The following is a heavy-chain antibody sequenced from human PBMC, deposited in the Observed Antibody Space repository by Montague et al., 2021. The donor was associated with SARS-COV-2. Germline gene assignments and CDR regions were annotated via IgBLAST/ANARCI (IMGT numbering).Heavy chain of an antibody. V-gene: IGHV4-59*08. D-gene: IGHD1-26*01. J-gene: IGHJ1*01. CDR3: ARHVSGSLTHFHH. CDR1: GGFLSSYY. CDR2: IYYSGRT. Sequence: SETLSLTCTVSGGFLSSYYWSWIRQPPGKGLEWIGYIYYSGRTNYNPSLKSRVTISVDTSKNQFSLNLSSVTAADTAVYYCARHVSGSLTHFHHWGQGSLVTVSS.